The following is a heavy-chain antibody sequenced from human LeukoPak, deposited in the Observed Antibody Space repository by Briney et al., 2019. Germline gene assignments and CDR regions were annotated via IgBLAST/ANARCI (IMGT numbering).Heavy chain of an antibody. V-gene: IGHV3-13*01. CDR2: IGTAGDT. J-gene: IGHJ2*01. CDR3: TTDTYCSSTSCAPPGYFDL. D-gene: IGHD2-2*01. Sequence: GGSLRLSCAASGFTFSSYDMHWVRQATGKGLEWVSAIGTAGDTYYPGSVKGRFTISRENAKNSLYLQMNSLRAGDTAVYYCTTDTYCSSTSCAPPGYFDLWGRGTLVTVSS. CDR1: GFTFSSYD.